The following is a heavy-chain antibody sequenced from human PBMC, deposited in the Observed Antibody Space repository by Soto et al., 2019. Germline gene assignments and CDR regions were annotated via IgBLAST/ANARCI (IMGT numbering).Heavy chain of an antibody. V-gene: IGHV4-31*03. D-gene: IGHD6-13*01. J-gene: IGHJ4*02. CDR1: GGSISSGGYY. Sequence: PSETLSLTCTVSGGSISSGGYYWSWIRQHPGKGLEWIGYIYYSGSTYYNPSLKSRVTISVDTSKNQFSLKLSSVTAADTAVYYCLRDRQKLVPYFDYCGQGTLVTVSA. CDR2: IYYSGST. CDR3: LRDRQKLVPYFDY.